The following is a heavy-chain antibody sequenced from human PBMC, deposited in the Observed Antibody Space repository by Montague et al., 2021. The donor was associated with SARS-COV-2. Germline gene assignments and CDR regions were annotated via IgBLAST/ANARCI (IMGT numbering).Heavy chain of an antibody. CDR1: GGSISSRNLF. J-gene: IGHJ4*02. CDR2: VYYSGST. CDR3: ATQEDPSGWIPGPFDF. V-gene: IGHV4-39*01. Sequence: SQTLSLTCSVSGGSISSRNLFWGWIRQPPGKGLEWIGSVYYSGSTYYKPSLKSRVFISVDTSKNQLSLTLTSVTAADTAVYYCATQEDPSGWIPGPFDFWGQGTLLSVSS. D-gene: IGHD6-19*01.